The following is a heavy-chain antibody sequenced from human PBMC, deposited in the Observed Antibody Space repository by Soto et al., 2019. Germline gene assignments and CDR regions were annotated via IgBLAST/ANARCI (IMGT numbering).Heavy chain of an antibody. Sequence: QVQLVQSEAEVKKPGASVKVSCTASGYSFTDYYLHWVRQAPGQGLEWLGWINPKSGGTNYAQRFEERVNLTRATSIGTAYLELTSLRSDDTAVYYCARVISPAGDYWGQGTLVTVSS. V-gene: IGHV1-2*02. CDR3: ARVISPAGDY. J-gene: IGHJ4*02. CDR2: INPKSGGT. CDR1: GYSFTDYY.